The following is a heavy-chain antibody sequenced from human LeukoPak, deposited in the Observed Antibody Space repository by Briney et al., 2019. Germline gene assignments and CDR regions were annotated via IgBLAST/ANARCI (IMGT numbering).Heavy chain of an antibody. V-gene: IGHV5-10-1*01. CDR2: IDPRDSST. CDR3: ATFCSGGSCYGDPDY. Sequence: GESLKISCKGSGYIFTTYWISWVRQMPGKGLEWMGRIDPRDSSTNYSPSFQGHVTISADNSISTAYLQWSSLRASDTAMYYCATFCSGGSCYGDPDYWGQGTLVTVSS. CDR1: GYIFTTYW. J-gene: IGHJ4*02. D-gene: IGHD2-15*01.